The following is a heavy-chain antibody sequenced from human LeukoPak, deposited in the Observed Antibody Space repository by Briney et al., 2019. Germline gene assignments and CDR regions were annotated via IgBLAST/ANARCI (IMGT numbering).Heavy chain of an antibody. CDR3: GTLSAGAFDV. J-gene: IGHJ3*01. Sequence: ASVKVSCKASGYTFTSNAMNWMRQAPGQGLEWMGWINTNTGNPTYAQGFTGRFVFSLDTSVSTAYLQISSLKAEDTAVYYCGTLSAGAFDVWGQGTMVTVSS. CDR1: GYTFTSNA. V-gene: IGHV7-4-1*02. D-gene: IGHD2/OR15-2a*01. CDR2: INTNTGNP.